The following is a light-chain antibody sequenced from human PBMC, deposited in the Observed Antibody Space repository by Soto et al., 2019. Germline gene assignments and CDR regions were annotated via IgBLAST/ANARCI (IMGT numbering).Light chain of an antibody. CDR3: QQYGSSSYT. V-gene: IGKV3-20*01. J-gene: IGKJ2*01. CDR2: AAS. Sequence: EIVLTQSPGTLSLSPGERATLSCRGSQSISSSYLAWYQQKPGQAPRLLIYAASSRATGIPDRFSGSGSGTDFTLTISRLEPEDFAVYYCQQYGSSSYTFGPGTQLEIK. CDR1: QSISSSY.